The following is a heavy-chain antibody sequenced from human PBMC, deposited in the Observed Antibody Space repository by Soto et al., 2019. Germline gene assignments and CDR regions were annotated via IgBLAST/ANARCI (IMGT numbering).Heavy chain of an antibody. D-gene: IGHD5-18*01. CDR3: ARDRGIRLWRIDN. V-gene: IGHV3-53*01. CDR1: DFSVSNKF. J-gene: IGHJ4*02. CDR2: ISSYDST. Sequence: GVSLRLSCAAFDFSVSNKFMTWVRQAPGKGLEWIAVISSYDSTHYADSVTGRFTISRDSSENTVFLQMNSLRAEDTAVYYCARDRGIRLWRIDNWGQGTLVTVSS.